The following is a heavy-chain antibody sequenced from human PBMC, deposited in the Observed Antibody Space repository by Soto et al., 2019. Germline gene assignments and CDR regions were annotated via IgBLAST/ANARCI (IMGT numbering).Heavy chain of an antibody. Sequence: SETLSLTCAVYGGSFSGYYWSWIRQPPGKGLEWIGEINHSGSTNYNPSLKSRVTISVDTSKNQFSLKLSSVTAADTAGYYCARGAWYQPPYPGGGNWFDPWGQGTLVTVSS. D-gene: IGHD2-2*01. J-gene: IGHJ5*02. CDR3: ARGAWYQPPYPGGGNWFDP. CDR1: GGSFSGYY. V-gene: IGHV4-34*01. CDR2: INHSGST.